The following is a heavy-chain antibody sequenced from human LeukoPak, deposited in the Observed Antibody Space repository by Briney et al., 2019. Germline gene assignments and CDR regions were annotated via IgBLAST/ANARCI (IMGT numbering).Heavy chain of an antibody. CDR3: ARGIAAAATVYFDY. CDR2: ISYDGSNK. D-gene: IGHD6-13*01. J-gene: IGHJ4*02. V-gene: IGHV3-30-3*01. CDR1: GFTFSSYA. Sequence: GGSLRLSCAASGFTFSSYAMRWVRQAPGKGLEWVAVISYDGSNKYYADSVKGRFTISRDNSKNTLYLQMNSLRAEDTAVYYCARGIAAAATVYFDYWGQGTLVTVSS.